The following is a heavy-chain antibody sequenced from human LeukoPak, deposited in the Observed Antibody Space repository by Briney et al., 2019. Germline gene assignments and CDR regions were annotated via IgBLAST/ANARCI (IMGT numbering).Heavy chain of an antibody. V-gene: IGHV3-20*04. D-gene: IGHD3-16*01. CDR2: INWNGGST. J-gene: IGHJ4*02. CDR1: GFSFHDYD. Sequence: GGSLRLSCAASGFSFHDYDMSWVRQAPGKGLEWVSGINWNGGSTGYADSVKGRFTISRDNAKSSLYLQMSSLRAEDTALYYCAREEGGYFDYWGQGTLVTVSS. CDR3: AREEGGYFDY.